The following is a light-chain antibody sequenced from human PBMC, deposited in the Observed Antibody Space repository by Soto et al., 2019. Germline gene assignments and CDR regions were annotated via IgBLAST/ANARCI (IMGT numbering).Light chain of an antibody. J-gene: IGKJ2*01. Sequence: EIVLTQSPATLSLSPGERATLSCRASQSVSSYLAWYQQKPGQAPRLLIYDASNRATGIPARFSRSGSGTDFTLTISILEPEDFALYYCQQRSNWPPYTFGQGTKLEIK. CDR3: QQRSNWPPYT. CDR1: QSVSSY. V-gene: IGKV3-11*01. CDR2: DAS.